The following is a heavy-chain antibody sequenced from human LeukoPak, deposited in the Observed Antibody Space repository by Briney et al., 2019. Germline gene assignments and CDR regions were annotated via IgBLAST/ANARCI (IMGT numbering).Heavy chain of an antibody. Sequence: GGSLRLSCAASGFTFSSYHMNWVRQAPGKGLEWVSYISIFSSTIYYADSVRGRFTISRDDANSLVYLQMNSLRAEDTAVYYCARTNERELDYWGQGTPVTVSS. CDR2: ISIFSSTI. V-gene: IGHV3-48*01. CDR1: GFTFSSYH. CDR3: ARTNERELDY. J-gene: IGHJ4*02. D-gene: IGHD1-26*01.